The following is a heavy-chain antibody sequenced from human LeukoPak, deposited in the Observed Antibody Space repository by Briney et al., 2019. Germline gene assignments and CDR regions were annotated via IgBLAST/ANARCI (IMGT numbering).Heavy chain of an antibody. CDR3: ARVFSGWYNGYDY. Sequence: ASVKVSCKASGGTFSSYAISWVRQAPGQGLEWMGWISAYNGNTNYAQKLQGRVTMTTDTSTSTAYMELRSLRSDDTAVYYCARVFSGWYNGYDYWGQGTLVTVSS. J-gene: IGHJ4*02. CDR2: ISAYNGNT. CDR1: GGTFSSYA. D-gene: IGHD6-19*01. V-gene: IGHV1-18*01.